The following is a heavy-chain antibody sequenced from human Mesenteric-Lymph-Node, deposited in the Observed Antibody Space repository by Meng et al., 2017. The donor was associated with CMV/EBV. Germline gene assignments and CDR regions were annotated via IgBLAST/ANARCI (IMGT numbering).Heavy chain of an antibody. Sequence: ASVKVSCKVSGYTLTELSMHWVRQAPGKGLEWMGGFDPEDGETIYAQKFQGRVTMTEDTSTDTAYMELSSLRSEDTAVYYCARVLRYYDFWSGYYNTYYYYGMDVWGQGTTVTVSS. CDR2: FDPEDGET. CDR3: ARVLRYYDFWSGYYNTYYYYGMDV. V-gene: IGHV1-24*01. J-gene: IGHJ6*02. CDR1: GYTLTELS. D-gene: IGHD3-3*01.